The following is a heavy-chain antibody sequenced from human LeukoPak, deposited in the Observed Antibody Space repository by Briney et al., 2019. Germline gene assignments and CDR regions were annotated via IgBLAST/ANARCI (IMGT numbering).Heavy chain of an antibody. V-gene: IGHV3-7*04. Sequence: PGGSLRLSCAASGFTFSSYWLSWVRQAPGKGLEWVANIKQDGSEKYYVDSVKGRFTISRDNAKNSLYLQMNSLRAEDTAVHYCARGVTHKWGYFDYWGQGTLVTVSS. CDR3: ARGVTHKWGYFDY. CDR1: GFTFSSYW. J-gene: IGHJ4*02. CDR2: IKQDGSEK. D-gene: IGHD7-27*01.